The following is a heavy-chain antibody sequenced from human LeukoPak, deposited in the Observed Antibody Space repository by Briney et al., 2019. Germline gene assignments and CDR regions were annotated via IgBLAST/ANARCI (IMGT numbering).Heavy chain of an antibody. Sequence: GGSLRLSCAASGFTFKLYGTSWVRQAPGKGLEWVSGISGTGIGTYYADSVKGRFTISRDNSKNTLYLQMNSLRAEDTAIYYCAKKWRAFDIWGQGTMVTVSS. D-gene: IGHD5-12*01. CDR2: ISGTGIGT. CDR1: GFTFKLYG. V-gene: IGHV3-23*01. J-gene: IGHJ3*02. CDR3: AKKWRAFDI.